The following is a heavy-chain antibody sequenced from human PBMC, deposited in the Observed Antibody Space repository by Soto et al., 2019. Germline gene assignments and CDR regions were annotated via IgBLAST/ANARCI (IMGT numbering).Heavy chain of an antibody. D-gene: IGHD2-15*01. CDR2: IYYSGST. V-gene: IGHV4-39*01. CDR1: GGSISSSSYY. CDR3: ARQGGSVVAEERHFDY. J-gene: IGHJ4*01. Sequence: SETLSLTCTVSGGSISSSSYYWGWIRQPPGKGLEWIGSIYYSGSTYYNPSLKSRVTISVDTSKNQFSLKLSSVTAADTAVYYCARQGGSVVAEERHFDYWGHGTLVTVSS.